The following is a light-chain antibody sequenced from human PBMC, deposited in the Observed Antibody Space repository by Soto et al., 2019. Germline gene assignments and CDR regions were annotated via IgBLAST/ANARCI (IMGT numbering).Light chain of an antibody. CDR1: QDINSH. J-gene: IGKJ4*01. V-gene: IGKV1-9*01. CDR3: QQAHSWPLT. Sequence: IQLTQSPSSLSASVGDRVTITCRASQDINSHLAWYQQKPGKAPRVLIYVASTLQSGVPSRFSGSGSGTDFTLTISSLQPDDFASYYCQQAHSWPLTFGGGTKVDIK. CDR2: VAS.